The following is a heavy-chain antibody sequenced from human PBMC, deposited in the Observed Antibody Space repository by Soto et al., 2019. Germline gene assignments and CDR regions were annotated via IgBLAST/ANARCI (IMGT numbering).Heavy chain of an antibody. J-gene: IGHJ6*02. CDR3: AKVVMSGYYIYFYSGMHV. V-gene: IGHV3-30*18. CDR2: ISYDGSNK. D-gene: IGHD3-3*01. CDR1: GFPFSSYG. Sequence: PGGSLRLSCAASGFPFSSYGMHWVRQAPGKGLEWVALISYDGSNKYYADSVKGRFTISRDTSKKTLYLQMNSLRAEDTALYYCAKVVMSGYYIYFYSGMHVWGQGTTVTVS.